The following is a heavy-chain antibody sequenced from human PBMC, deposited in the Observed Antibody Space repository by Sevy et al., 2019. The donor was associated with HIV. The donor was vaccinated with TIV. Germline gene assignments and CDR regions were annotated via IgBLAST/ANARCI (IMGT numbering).Heavy chain of an antibody. CDR3: ARGPTVVTPKSAFDI. V-gene: IGHV3-53*01. CDR1: GFTVSSNY. Sequence: GGSLRLSCAASGFTVSSNYMSRVRQAPGKGLEWVSVIYSGGSTYYADSVKGRFTISRDNSKNTLYLQMNSLRAEDTAVYYCARGPTVVTPKSAFDIWGQGTMVTVSS. D-gene: IGHD4-17*01. J-gene: IGHJ3*02. CDR2: IYSGGST.